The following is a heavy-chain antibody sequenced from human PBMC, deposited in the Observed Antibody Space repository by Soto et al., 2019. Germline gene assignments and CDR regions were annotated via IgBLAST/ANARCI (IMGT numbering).Heavy chain of an antibody. CDR2: IYYSGST. D-gene: IGHD5-18*01. CDR3: ARSGYSYGPNPLLY. CDR1: GGSISSYY. Sequence: SETLSLTCTVSGGSISSYYWSWIRQPPGKGLEWIGYIYYSGSTNYNPSLKSRVTISVDTSKNQFSLKLSSVTAADTVVYYCARSGYSYGPNPLLYWGQGTLVTVSS. V-gene: IGHV4-59*01. J-gene: IGHJ4*02.